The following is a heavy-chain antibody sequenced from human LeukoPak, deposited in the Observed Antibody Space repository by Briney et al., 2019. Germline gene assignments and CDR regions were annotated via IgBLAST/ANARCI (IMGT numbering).Heavy chain of an antibody. Sequence: GGSLRLSCAASGFSFSTYGMSWVRQAPGKGLEWVSAISGSAGSTYYADSVKGRFTISRDNSKNTLYLQMNSLRAEDTAVYYCAKTRTIFGVVGYLDVWGKGTTVTVSS. CDR3: AKTRTIFGVVGYLDV. CDR2: ISGSAGST. J-gene: IGHJ6*03. CDR1: GFSFSTYG. V-gene: IGHV3-23*01. D-gene: IGHD3-3*01.